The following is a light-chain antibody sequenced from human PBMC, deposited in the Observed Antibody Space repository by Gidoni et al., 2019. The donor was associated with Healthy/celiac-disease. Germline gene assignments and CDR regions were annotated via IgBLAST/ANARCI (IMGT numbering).Light chain of an antibody. CDR1: QSVSSSY. V-gene: IGKV3-20*01. CDR3: QQYGSSPRT. Sequence: EIVLTQSPGTLSLSPGERATLSCSASQSVSSSYLAWYQQKPGQAPRLLIYGASRRATGIPDRFRGSGSGTDFTLTISRLEPEDFAVYYCQQYGSSPRTFGQGTKVEIK. J-gene: IGKJ1*01. CDR2: GAS.